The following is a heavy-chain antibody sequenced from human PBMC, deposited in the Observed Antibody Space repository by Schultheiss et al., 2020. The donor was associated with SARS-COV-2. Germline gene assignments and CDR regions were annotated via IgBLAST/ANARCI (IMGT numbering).Heavy chain of an antibody. CDR3: VKDKANDYGDYVP. V-gene: IGHV3-64D*06. D-gene: IGHD4-17*01. CDR1: GFTVSSNY. J-gene: IGHJ3*01. Sequence: GGSLRLSCAASGFTVSSNYMSWVRQAPGKGLEYVSAISSNGGSTYYADSVKGRFTISRDNSKNTLYLQMSSLRAEDTAVYYCVKDKANDYGDYVPWGQGTMVTVSS. CDR2: ISSNGGST.